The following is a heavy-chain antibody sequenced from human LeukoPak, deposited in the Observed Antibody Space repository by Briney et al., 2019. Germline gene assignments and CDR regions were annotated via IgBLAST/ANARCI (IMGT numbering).Heavy chain of an antibody. V-gene: IGHV1-69*05. J-gene: IGHJ3*02. CDR2: IIPIFGTA. Sequence: ASVKVSCKASGGTFSSYAISWVRQAPGQGLEWMGGIIPIFGTANYAQKFQGRVTITTDESTSTAYMELSSLRSEDTAVYYCASPSGIAAAGRDDAFDIWGQGTMVTVSS. D-gene: IGHD6-13*01. CDR1: GGTFSSYA. CDR3: ASPSGIAAAGRDDAFDI.